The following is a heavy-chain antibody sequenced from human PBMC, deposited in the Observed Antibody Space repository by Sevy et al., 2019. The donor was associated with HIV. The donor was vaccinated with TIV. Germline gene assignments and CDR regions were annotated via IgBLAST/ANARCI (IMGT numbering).Heavy chain of an antibody. J-gene: IGHJ4*02. D-gene: IGHD2-8*01. CDR2: LSFGCGKI. V-gene: IGHV3-23*01. Sequence: GGSLRLSCAASGFTFNIYSMSWVRQTPGKGLEWVATLSFGCGKINHADSVKGRFTMSREDSKNAVYLQMNNLRVKDTAIYYCAREGCTKPHDYWGQGTLVTVSS. CDR1: GFTFNIYS. CDR3: AREGCTKPHDY.